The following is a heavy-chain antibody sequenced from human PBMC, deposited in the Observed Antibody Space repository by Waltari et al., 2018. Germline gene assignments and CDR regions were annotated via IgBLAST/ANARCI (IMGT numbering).Heavy chain of an antibody. CDR2: INSGSNI. CDR3: ARGGRSGPNY. D-gene: IGHD3-3*01. CDR1: GFTLSSYE. J-gene: IGHJ4*02. Sequence: EVQLVESGGGLVQPGGSLRLSCAASGFTLSSYEMNWVRQAPGKGLELVAFINSGSNIYYADSVKGRFTISRDNAQNSLYLQMNSLRAEDTALYYCARGGRSGPNYWGQGTLVTVSS. V-gene: IGHV3-48*03.